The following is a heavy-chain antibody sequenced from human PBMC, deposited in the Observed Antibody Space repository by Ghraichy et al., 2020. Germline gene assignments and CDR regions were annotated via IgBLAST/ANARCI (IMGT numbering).Heavy chain of an antibody. CDR2: ISWDGGST. CDR1: GFTFDDYT. J-gene: IGHJ4*02. D-gene: IGHD2-2*01. V-gene: IGHV3-43*01. CDR3: AKDIGGEYCSSTSCAFDY. Sequence: GGSLRLSCAASGFTFDDYTMHWVRQAPGKGLEWVSLISWDGGSTYYADSVKGRFTISRDNSKNSLYLQMNSLRTEDTALYYCAKDIGGEYCSSTSCAFDYWGQGTLVTVSS.